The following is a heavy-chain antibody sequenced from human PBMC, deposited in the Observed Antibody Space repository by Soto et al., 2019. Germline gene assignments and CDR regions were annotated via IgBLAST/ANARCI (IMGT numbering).Heavy chain of an antibody. CDR1: GYTFTTYD. Sequence: QVQLVQSGAEVKKPGASVRVSCKASGYTFTTYDINWLRQAAGQGLEWMGWMSPDSGTSGSAHKFQGRVTMTRDTSITTAYLELTSLKSEDTALYYCSRGRPTPVVPIDGRRGANWFYPWGQGTLVTVSS. D-gene: IGHD2-15*01. J-gene: IGHJ5*02. CDR3: SRGRPTPVVPIDGRRGANWFYP. V-gene: IGHV1-8*01. CDR2: MSPDSGTS.